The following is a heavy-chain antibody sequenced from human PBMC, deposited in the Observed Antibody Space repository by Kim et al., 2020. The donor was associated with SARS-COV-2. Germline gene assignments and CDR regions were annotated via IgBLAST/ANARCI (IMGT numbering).Heavy chain of an antibody. J-gene: IGHJ4*02. D-gene: IGHD5-12*01. Sequence: GGSLRLSCAASGFTFSSYGMHWVRQAPGKGLEWVAVISYDGSNKYYADSVKGRFTISRDNSKNTLYLQMNSLRAEDTAVYYCAALSLGWLQFGIDYWGQGTLVTVSS. CDR3: AALSLGWLQFGIDY. CDR2: ISYDGSNK. CDR1: GFTFSSYG. V-gene: IGHV3-30*03.